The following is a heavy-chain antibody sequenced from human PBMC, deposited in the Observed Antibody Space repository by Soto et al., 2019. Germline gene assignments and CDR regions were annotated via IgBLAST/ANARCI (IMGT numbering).Heavy chain of an antibody. Sequence: QVQLQESGPGLVKPSETLSLTCTVSGGSISSYYWSWIRQPPGKGLEWIGYIYYSGSTNYNPSLKSRVTISVDTSKNQFSLKLSSVTAADTAVYYCASSYCSSTSCSRDWYFDLWGRGTLVTVSS. CDR1: GGSISSYY. CDR2: IYYSGST. CDR3: ASSYCSSTSCSRDWYFDL. J-gene: IGHJ2*01. D-gene: IGHD2-2*01. V-gene: IGHV4-59*01.